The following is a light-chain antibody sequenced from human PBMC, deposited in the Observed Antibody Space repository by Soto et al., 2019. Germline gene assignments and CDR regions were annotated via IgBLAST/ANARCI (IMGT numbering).Light chain of an antibody. CDR3: QVWDRSSDHVI. V-gene: IGLV3-21*02. J-gene: IGLJ2*01. CDR2: DDS. Sequence: SYALTQPPSVSVAPGQPARIACGGHNIGSEKSVHWYQQKPGQAPVLVVYDDSDRPSGIPERFSGSNSGDTATLIISRVEAGDEADYYCQVWDRSSDHVIFGGGTKLTVL. CDR1: NIGSEKS.